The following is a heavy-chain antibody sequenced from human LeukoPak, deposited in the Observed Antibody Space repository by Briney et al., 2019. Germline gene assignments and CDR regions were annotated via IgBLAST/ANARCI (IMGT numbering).Heavy chain of an antibody. J-gene: IGHJ3*02. Sequence: SVKVSCKASGGTFSSYAISWVRQAPGQGLEWMGRIIPIFGTANYAQKFQGRVTITTDESTSTAYMELSSLRSEDTAVYYCARGEIQLWLNHGAFDIWGQGTMVTASS. V-gene: IGHV1-69*05. CDR3: ARGEIQLWLNHGAFDI. CDR1: GGTFSSYA. CDR2: IIPIFGTA. D-gene: IGHD5-18*01.